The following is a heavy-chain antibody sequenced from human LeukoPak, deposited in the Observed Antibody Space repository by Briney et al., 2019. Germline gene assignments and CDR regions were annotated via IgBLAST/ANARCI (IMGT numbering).Heavy chain of an antibody. J-gene: IGHJ3*02. CDR3: ARRPWSHESPFDI. CDR1: GYNFPIYW. Sequence: GESLKISCQGSGYNFPIYWIGWVRQMPGQGLEWMGIIYPGDSNTKYSPSFQGQVTISADKSISTAYLQWSSLKASDTAMYYCARRPWSHESPFDIWGQGTLVTVSS. D-gene: IGHD2-8*01. V-gene: IGHV5-51*01. CDR2: IYPGDSNT.